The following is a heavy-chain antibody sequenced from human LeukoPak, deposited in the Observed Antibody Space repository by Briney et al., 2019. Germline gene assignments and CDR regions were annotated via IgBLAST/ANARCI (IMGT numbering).Heavy chain of an antibody. Sequence: PGRSLRLSCAASGFTFDDYAMHWVRQAPGKGLEWVSGISWNSGSIGYADSVKGRFTISRDNAKNSLYLQMNSLRAEDTALYYCAKGGRWSAGWLEKHAFDIWGQGTMVTVSS. CDR1: GFTFDDYA. D-gene: IGHD6-19*01. CDR3: AKGGRWSAGWLEKHAFDI. V-gene: IGHV3-9*01. CDR2: ISWNSGSI. J-gene: IGHJ3*02.